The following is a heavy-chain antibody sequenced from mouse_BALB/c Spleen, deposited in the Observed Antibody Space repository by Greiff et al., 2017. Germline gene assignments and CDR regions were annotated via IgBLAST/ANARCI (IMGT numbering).Heavy chain of an antibody. D-gene: IGHD2-1*01. V-gene: IGHV5-9-3*01. J-gene: IGHJ2*01. Sequence: DVKLVESGGGLVKPGGSLKLSCAASGFTFSSYSMSWVRQTPEKRLEWVATISSGGSYTYYPDSVKGRFTISRDNAKNTLYLQMSSLRSEDTAMYYCARPGNSYYFDYWGQGTTLTVSS. CDR3: ARPGNSYYFDY. CDR1: GFTFSSYS. CDR2: ISSGGSYT.